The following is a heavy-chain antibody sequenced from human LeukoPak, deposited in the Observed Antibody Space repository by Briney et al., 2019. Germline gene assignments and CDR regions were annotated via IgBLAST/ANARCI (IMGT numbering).Heavy chain of an antibody. V-gene: IGHV3-53*01. CDR1: GFTVSSNY. Sequence: PGGSLRLSCAASGFTVSSNYMSWVCQAPGKGLEWVSVIYSGGSTYYTDSVKGRFTISRDNSKNTLYLQMNSLRAEDTAVYYCARDAPLDYWGQGTLVTVSS. J-gene: IGHJ4*02. CDR3: ARDAPLDY. CDR2: IYSGGST.